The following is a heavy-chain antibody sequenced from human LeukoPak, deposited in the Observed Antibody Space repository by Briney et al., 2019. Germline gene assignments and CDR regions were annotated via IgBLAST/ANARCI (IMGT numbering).Heavy chain of an antibody. CDR3: AKDRGYGSGSTDY. V-gene: IGHV3-74*01. Sequence: PGGSLRLSCAASGFTFSSYWMHWVRQAPGKGLVWVSRINSDGSSKNYADSVKGRFTISRDNAKNTLYLQMNSLRAEGTAVYYCAKDRGYGSGSTDYWGQGTLVTVSS. J-gene: IGHJ4*02. CDR2: INSDGSSK. D-gene: IGHD3-10*01. CDR1: GFTFSSYW.